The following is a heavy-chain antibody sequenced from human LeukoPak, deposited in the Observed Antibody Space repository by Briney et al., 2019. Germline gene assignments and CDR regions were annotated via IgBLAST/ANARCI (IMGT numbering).Heavy chain of an antibody. J-gene: IGHJ5*02. V-gene: IGHV3-30*04. D-gene: IGHD3-9*01. CDR3: ARARGDFDWFNWFDP. CDR2: ILYDGRSK. Sequence: GGSLRLSCVGSGLTFSNHAWHWVRQVPGKGLEWVAVILYDGRSKYYADSVKGRFTISRDNAKNSLYLQMNSLRAEDTAVYYCARARGDFDWFNWFDPWGQGTLVTVSS. CDR1: GLTFSNHA.